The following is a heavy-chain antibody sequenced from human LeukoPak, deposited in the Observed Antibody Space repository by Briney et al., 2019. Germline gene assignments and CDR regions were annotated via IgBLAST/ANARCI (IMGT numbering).Heavy chain of an antibody. V-gene: IGHV3-21*01. CDR3: ARAGGYYDSSGYPDY. CDR2: ISSSSSYI. D-gene: IGHD3-22*01. Sequence: GGSLRLSCAASGFTFSSYSMNWVRQAPGKGLEWVSCISSSSSYIYYADSVKGRFTTSRDNAKNSLYLQMNSLRAEDTAVYYCARAGGYYDSSGYPDYWGQGTLVTVSS. CDR1: GFTFSSYS. J-gene: IGHJ4*02.